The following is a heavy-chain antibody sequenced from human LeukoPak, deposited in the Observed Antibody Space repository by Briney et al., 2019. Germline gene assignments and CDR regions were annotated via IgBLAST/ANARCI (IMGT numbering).Heavy chain of an antibody. CDR2: ISGSGGST. V-gene: IGHV3-23*01. CDR3: AKEMKPWMHFDY. D-gene: IGHD5-12*01. CDR1: GFTFSSYA. Sequence: PGGSLRLSCAASGFTFSSYAMSWVRQAPGKGLEWVSVISGSGGSTYYADSVKGRFTISRDNSKNTLYLRMNSLRAEDTAVYYCAKEMKPWMHFDYWGQGTLVTVSS. J-gene: IGHJ4*02.